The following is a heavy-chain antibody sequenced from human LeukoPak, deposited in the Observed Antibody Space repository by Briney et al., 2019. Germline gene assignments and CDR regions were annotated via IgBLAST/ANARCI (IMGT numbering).Heavy chain of an antibody. J-gene: IGHJ4*02. Sequence: SETLSLTCTVSGGSIKPYYWSWIRQPPGKGLEWIGYIYYSGITNYDSALKGRVTISVGTSKNQFSLRLTSVTASDTAVYYCARHDFYYWGQGSLVTVSS. V-gene: IGHV4-59*08. CDR3: ARHDFYY. CDR2: IYYSGIT. CDR1: GGSIKPYY.